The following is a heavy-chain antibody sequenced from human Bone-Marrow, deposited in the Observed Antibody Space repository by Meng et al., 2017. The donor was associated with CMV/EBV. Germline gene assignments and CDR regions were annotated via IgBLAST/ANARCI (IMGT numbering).Heavy chain of an antibody. J-gene: IGHJ6*02. CDR2: INPSGGST. CDR3: ARDRGRQLTIRSDYYYYGMDV. D-gene: IGHD3-3*01. V-gene: IGHV1-46*01. CDR1: GYTFTSYY. Sequence: ASVKVSCKASGYTFTSYYMHWVRQAPGQGLEWMGIINPSGGSTSYAQKFQGRVTMTRDTSTSTVYMELSSLRSEDTDVYYCARDRGRQLTIRSDYYYYGMDVWGQGTTVTVSS.